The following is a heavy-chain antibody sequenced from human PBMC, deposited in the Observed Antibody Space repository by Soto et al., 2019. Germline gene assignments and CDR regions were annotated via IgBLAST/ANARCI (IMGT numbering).Heavy chain of an antibody. Sequence: PSETLSLTCTVSGGSISSYYWSWIRQPPGKGLEWIGYIYYSGSTNYNPSLKSRVTISVDTSKNQFSLKLSSVTAADTAVYYCAESRSGWIFDYWGQGTLVTVSS. J-gene: IGHJ4*02. CDR3: AESRSGWIFDY. V-gene: IGHV4-59*01. D-gene: IGHD6-19*01. CDR2: IYYSGST. CDR1: GGSISSYY.